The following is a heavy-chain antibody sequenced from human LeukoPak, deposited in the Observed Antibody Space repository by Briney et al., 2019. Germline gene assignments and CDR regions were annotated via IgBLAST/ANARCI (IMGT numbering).Heavy chain of an antibody. CDR2: IRYDGSNK. D-gene: IGHD3-9*01. J-gene: IGHJ4*02. V-gene: IGHV3-30*02. CDR3: ARDYSRYFDWLSMVDY. Sequence: GGSLRLSCAASGFTFSSYGMHWVRQAPGKGLEWVAFIRYDGSNKYYADSVKGRFTISRDNAKNSLYLQMNSLRAEDTAVYYCARDYSRYFDWLSMVDYWGQGTLVTVSS. CDR1: GFTFSSYG.